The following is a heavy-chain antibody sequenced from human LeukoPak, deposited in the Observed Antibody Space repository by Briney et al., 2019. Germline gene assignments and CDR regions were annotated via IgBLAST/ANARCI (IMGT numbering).Heavy chain of an antibody. CDR2: IKQDGSVE. J-gene: IGHJ4*02. D-gene: IGHD3-3*01. V-gene: IGHV3-7*01. CDR3: ATRNDLRY. Sequence: PGGSLRLPCAASGFTFSGYWMSWVRQAPGKGLEWVANIKQDGSVEYYLDSVKGRFTISRDNAKNSLYLQMSSLRVEDTAVYYCATRNDLRYWGQGTLVTVSS. CDR1: GFTFSGYW.